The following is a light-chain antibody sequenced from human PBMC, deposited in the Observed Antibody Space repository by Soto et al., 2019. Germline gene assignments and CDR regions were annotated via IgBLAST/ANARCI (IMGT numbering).Light chain of an antibody. Sequence: EIVLTQSPGTLSLSPGERATLSCRASQSVGRNYLAWYQQKPGQAPRLLIYGVSSRATGIPDRFSGSGSGTDFTLTFSRLEPEDFAVYYCQQYASSPLTFGGGTRVEIK. CDR2: GVS. CDR1: QSVGRNY. J-gene: IGKJ4*01. V-gene: IGKV3-20*01. CDR3: QQYASSPLT.